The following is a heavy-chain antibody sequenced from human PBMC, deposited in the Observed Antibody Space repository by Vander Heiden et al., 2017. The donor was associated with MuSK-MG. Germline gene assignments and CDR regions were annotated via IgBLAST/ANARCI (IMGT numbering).Heavy chain of an antibody. Sequence: EVQLLESGGGLVQPGASLRLSCAASGFTFSSYAMNWVRQAPGKGMEWVSVISGSGGRKYYAESVNGWLTISRENSKNTLYLQMNSLSAEHTAVYYCAKIPSSSSLYGGKWFDPWCHGTLVNVSS. CDR1: GFTFSSYA. V-gene: IGHV3-23*01. J-gene: IGHJ5*02. D-gene: IGHD6-13*01. CDR2: ISGSGGRK. CDR3: AKIPSSSSLYGGKWFDP.